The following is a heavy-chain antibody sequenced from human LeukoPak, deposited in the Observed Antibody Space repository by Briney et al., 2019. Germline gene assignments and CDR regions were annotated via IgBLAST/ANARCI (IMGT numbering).Heavy chain of an antibody. Sequence: SETLSLTCTVSGGSISSYYWSWIRQPPGKGLGWIGYIYNSGSTNYNPSLKSRVTISLDTSKNQFSLRLSSVTAADTAVYYCASSDHYDSSGFGLDAFDIWGQGTMVTVSS. D-gene: IGHD3-22*01. J-gene: IGHJ3*02. CDR1: GGSISSYY. CDR2: IYNSGST. V-gene: IGHV4-59*08. CDR3: ASSDHYDSSGFGLDAFDI.